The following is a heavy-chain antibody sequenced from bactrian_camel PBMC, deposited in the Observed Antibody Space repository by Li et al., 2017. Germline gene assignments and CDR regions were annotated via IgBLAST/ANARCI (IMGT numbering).Heavy chain of an antibody. Sequence: VQLVESGGGSVQPGQSLTLSCTASEFNVSRGALGWFRQGEGKEREGVAVLYAGGGRVDYAESVKGRFTMFLDNAKTTVYLQMNDLKPEDTAVYYCAAEGPSWDSDSCVNSEIGYWGQGTQVTVSS. CDR1: EFNVSRGA. V-gene: IGHV3S31*01. CDR3: AAEGPSWDSDSCVNSEIGY. CDR2: LYAGGGRV. J-gene: IGHJ6*01.